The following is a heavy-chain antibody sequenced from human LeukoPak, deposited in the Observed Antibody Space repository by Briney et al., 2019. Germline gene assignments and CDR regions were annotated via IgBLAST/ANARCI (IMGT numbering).Heavy chain of an antibody. V-gene: IGHV4-39*01. D-gene: IGHD5-18*01. CDR1: GGSISSSSYY. Sequence: PSETLSLTCTVSGGSISSSSYYWGWIRQPPGKGLEWIGSIYYSGSTYYNPSLKSRVTISVDTSKNQFSLKLSSVTAADTAVYYCARVKDTAMDLYYYYYYMDVWGKGTTVTVSS. CDR2: IYYSGST. CDR3: ARVKDTAMDLYYYYYYMDV. J-gene: IGHJ6*03.